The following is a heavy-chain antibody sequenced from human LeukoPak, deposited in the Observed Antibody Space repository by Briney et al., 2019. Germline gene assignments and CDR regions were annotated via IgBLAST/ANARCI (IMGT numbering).Heavy chain of an antibody. CDR3: ARGRSPAGDY. D-gene: IGHD6-25*01. Sequence: SETLSLTCTVSGGSISSSSYYWGWIRQPPGKGLEWIGSIYYSGSTYYNPSLKSRVTISVDTSKNQFSLKLSSVTAADTAVYYCARGRSPAGDYWGQGTLVTVSS. J-gene: IGHJ4*02. CDR1: GGSISSSSYY. V-gene: IGHV4-39*07. CDR2: IYYSGST.